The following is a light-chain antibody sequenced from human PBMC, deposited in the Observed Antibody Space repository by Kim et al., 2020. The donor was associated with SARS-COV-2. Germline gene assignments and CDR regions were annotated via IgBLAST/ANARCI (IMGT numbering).Light chain of an antibody. V-gene: IGLV3-1*01. CDR2: QDS. J-gene: IGLJ2*01. CDR1: KLGDKY. Sequence: SYELTQPPSVSVSPGQTASITCYGDKLGDKYVYWYQQKPGQSPVLVIYQDSKRPSGIPERFSGSNSGNTATLTISGTQAMDEADYYCQAWDSTTVVFGGG. CDR3: QAWDSTTVV.